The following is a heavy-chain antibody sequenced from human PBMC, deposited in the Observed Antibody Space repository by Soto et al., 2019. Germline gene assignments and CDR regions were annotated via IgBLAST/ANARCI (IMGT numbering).Heavy chain of an antibody. CDR3: ARVGEYGYCVAGACFSPLDS. V-gene: IGHV4-39*01. J-gene: IGHJ4*02. CDR2: IYYTGIT. CDR1: GGSISSNTDY. D-gene: IGHD2-15*01. Sequence: QLQLQESGPGLVKPSETLSLTCTVSGGSISSNTDYWGWIRQPPGKGLEWLGSIYYTGITYYKPSRNSRVPISVDTSKNQFSLKLTSVTAADTAIYYCARVGEYGYCVAGACFSPLDSWGQGNLVTVSS.